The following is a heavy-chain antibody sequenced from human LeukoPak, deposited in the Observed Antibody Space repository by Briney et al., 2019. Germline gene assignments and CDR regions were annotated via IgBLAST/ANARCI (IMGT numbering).Heavy chain of an antibody. J-gene: IGHJ6*03. CDR3: ARGKVTYYYYYYMDV. Sequence: ASVKVSCKASGYTFTRYDINGVRQATGQGLEWVGWMNPNSGNTHYAQKFQSRVTMTRNTSITTAYMELSSLRSEDTAVYYRARGKVTYYYYYYMDVWGKGTTVTISS. D-gene: IGHD2-21*02. V-gene: IGHV1-8*01. CDR2: MNPNSGNT. CDR1: GYTFTRYD.